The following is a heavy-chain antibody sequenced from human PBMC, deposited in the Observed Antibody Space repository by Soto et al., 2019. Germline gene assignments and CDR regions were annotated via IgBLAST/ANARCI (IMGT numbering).Heavy chain of an antibody. J-gene: IGHJ6*02. Sequence: QVQLQQWGAGLLKPSETLSLTCAVYGGSFSGYYWSWIRQPPGKGLEWIGEINHSGSTNYSPSLKSRATISVDTSKNQFSLKLSSVAAADTAVYYCAREIGSSTWFGMDVWGQGTTVTVSS. D-gene: IGHD6-13*01. CDR2: INHSGST. CDR1: GGSFSGYY. CDR3: AREIGSSTWFGMDV. V-gene: IGHV4-34*01.